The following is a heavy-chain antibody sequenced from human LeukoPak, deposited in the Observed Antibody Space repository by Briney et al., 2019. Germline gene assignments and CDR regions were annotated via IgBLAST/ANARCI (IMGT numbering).Heavy chain of an antibody. D-gene: IGHD1-26*01. V-gene: IGHV3-23*01. CDR3: AKDQAVGAVYWFFDL. J-gene: IGHJ2*01. CDR2: ISSSGTNT. Sequence: PGRSLRLSCAASGFTFSSYGMHWVRQAPGKGLEWVSAISSSGTNTFYADSVKGRFTISRDNSKNTLYLQMKSLTAEDTAIYYCAKDQAVGAVYWFFDLWGRGTLVTVSS. CDR1: GFTFSSYG.